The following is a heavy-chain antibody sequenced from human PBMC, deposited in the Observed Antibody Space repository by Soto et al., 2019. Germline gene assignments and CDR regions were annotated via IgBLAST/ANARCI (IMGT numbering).Heavy chain of an antibody. D-gene: IGHD6-19*01. CDR2: SGST. Sequence: QLQLQESGPGLVKPSETLSLTCTVSGGSISSSSYYWGWIRQPPGKGLEWIGSSGSTYYNPSLKSRVTISVETSTDQSALKLSYLTDTDTAVYYCGRHEAPSGWYFDYWGQGTLVTVSS. CDR1: GGSISSSSYY. V-gene: IGHV4-39*01. J-gene: IGHJ4*02. CDR3: GRHEAPSGWYFDY.